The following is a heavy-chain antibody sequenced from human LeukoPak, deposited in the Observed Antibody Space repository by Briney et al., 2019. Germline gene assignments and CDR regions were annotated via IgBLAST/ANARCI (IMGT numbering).Heavy chain of an antibody. V-gene: IGHV3-73*01. D-gene: IGHD4-17*01. J-gene: IGHJ4*02. CDR2: IRSKANSYAT. CDR1: GFTFSGSA. Sequence: PGGSLKLSCAASGFTFSGSAMHWVRQASGKGLEWVGRIRSKANSYATAYAASVKGRFTISRDDSKNTAYLQMNSLKTEDTAVYYCARERRDPTRYYGDYATYFDYWGQGTLVTVSS. CDR3: ARERRDPTRYYGDYATYFDY.